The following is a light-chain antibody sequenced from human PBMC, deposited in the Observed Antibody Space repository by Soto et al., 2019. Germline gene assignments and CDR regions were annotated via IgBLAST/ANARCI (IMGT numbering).Light chain of an antibody. V-gene: IGKV3-15*01. CDR3: QQYNNWPGT. Sequence: EIVLTQSPGTLSVSPGERATLSCRASQSVSSKLAWYQQKPGQAPRLLFYAASTGATGIPARFSGSGSETEFTLSISSLQSEDFAVYYCQQYNNWPGTVGQGTKVEIK. J-gene: IGKJ1*01. CDR1: QSVSSK. CDR2: AAS.